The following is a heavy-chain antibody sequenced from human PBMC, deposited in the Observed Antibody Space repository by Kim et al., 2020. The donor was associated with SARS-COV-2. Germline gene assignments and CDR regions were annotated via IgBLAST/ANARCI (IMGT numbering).Heavy chain of an antibody. V-gene: IGHV1-2*02. J-gene: IGHJ6*02. CDR2: INPNSGGT. D-gene: IGHD2-2*01. CDR3: ARRGDIVVVPAAMGLLNYYGMDV. CDR1: GYTFTGYY. Sequence: ASVKVSCKASGYTFTGYYMHWVRQAPGQGLEWMGWINPNSGGTNYAQKFQGRVTMTRDTSISTAYMELSRLRSDDTAVYYCARRGDIVVVPAAMGLLNYYGMDVWGQGTTVTVSS.